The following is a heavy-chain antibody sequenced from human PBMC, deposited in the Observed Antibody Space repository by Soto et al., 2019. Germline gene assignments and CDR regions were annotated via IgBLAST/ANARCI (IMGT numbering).Heavy chain of an antibody. V-gene: IGHV3-23*04. Sequence: EVQLVESGGGLVQRGGSLRLSCAASGFTFSSHAMSWVRQPPAKGLEWVSASGSSGATYYADSVKGRFIISRDNSKNTVYLEMNSLSPEDTGVYYCVKKGSGGNWFDPWGQGTLVTVS. CDR1: GFTFSSHA. CDR2: SGSSGAT. D-gene: IGHD3-16*01. CDR3: VKKGSGGNWFDP. J-gene: IGHJ5*02.